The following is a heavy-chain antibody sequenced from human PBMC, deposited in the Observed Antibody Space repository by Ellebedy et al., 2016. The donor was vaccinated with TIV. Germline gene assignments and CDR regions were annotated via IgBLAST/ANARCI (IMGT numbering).Heavy chain of an antibody. CDR1: GYTFTGYY. CDR2: INPNSGST. Sequence: ASVKVSXKASGYTFTGYYMHWVRQAPGQGLEWMGWINPNSGSTSYAQKFQGRVTMTRDTSTSTVYMELSSLRSEDTAVYYCARDFYGDSSGYTIDYWGQGTLVTVSS. D-gene: IGHD3-22*01. J-gene: IGHJ4*02. CDR3: ARDFYGDSSGYTIDY. V-gene: IGHV1-46*01.